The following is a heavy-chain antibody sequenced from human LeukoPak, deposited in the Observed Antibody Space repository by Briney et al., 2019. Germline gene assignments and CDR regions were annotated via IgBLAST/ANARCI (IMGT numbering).Heavy chain of an antibody. Sequence: PGGSLRLSCAASGFTFSSYAMSWVRQAPGKGLEWVSVISGSGGSTYYADSVKGRFTISRDSSKNTLYLQMNSLRAEDTAVYYCAKDRSGIYSGFDYWGQGTLVTVSS. D-gene: IGHD1-26*01. CDR1: GFTFSSYA. V-gene: IGHV3-23*01. J-gene: IGHJ4*02. CDR3: AKDRSGIYSGFDY. CDR2: ISGSGGST.